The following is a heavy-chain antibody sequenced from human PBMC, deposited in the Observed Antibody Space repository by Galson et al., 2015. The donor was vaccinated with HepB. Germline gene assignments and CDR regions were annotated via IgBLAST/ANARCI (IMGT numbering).Heavy chain of an antibody. CDR1: EFTFSNSA. CDR2: ISASGTHT. D-gene: IGHD2-15*01. V-gene: IGHV3-23*01. CDR3: AKYHEGGFHAFDY. Sequence: SLRLSCAASEFTFSNSAMTWVRQAPGRGLEWISGISASGTHTFYADSVKGRFTVSRDNSRNTLYLQLSRLTVEDTAVYYCAKYHEGGFHAFDYWGQGSLVSGYS. J-gene: IGHJ4*02.